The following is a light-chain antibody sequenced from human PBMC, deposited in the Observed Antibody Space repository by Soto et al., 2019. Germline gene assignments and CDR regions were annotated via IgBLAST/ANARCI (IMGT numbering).Light chain of an antibody. J-gene: IGLJ2*01. CDR3: AAWDDSLNGLV. Sequence: QPVLTQPPSASGTPGQRVTISCSGSSSNIESNTVNWYQQLPGTAPKLLIYSNNQRPSGVPDRFSGSKSGTSASLAISGLQSEDEADYYCAAWDDSLNGLVFGGGTKLTVL. CDR1: SSNIESNT. V-gene: IGLV1-44*01. CDR2: SNN.